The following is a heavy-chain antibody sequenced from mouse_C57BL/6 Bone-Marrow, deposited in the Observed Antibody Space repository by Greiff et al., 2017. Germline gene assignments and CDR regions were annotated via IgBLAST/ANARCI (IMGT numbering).Heavy chain of an antibody. CDR2: IYPGDGDT. V-gene: IGHV1-82*01. CDR1: GYAFSSSW. CDR3: ARSGGNYPFDY. J-gene: IGHJ2*01. Sequence: QVQLQQSGPELVKPGASVKISCKASGYAFSSSWLNWVKQRPGKGLEWIGRIYPGDGDTNYTGKFKGKATLTADNSSSTAYMQLSSLTSEDSAVYFCARSGGNYPFDYWGQGTTLTVSS. D-gene: IGHD2-1*01.